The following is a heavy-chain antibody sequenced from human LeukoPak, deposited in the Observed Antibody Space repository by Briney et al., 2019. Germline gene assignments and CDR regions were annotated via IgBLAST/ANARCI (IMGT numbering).Heavy chain of an antibody. D-gene: IGHD4-17*01. CDR1: GGSISSSSYY. V-gene: IGHV4-39*01. CDR2: IYYSGST. J-gene: IGHJ4*02. CDR3: ARGLYGDYPWYFDY. Sequence: PSETLSLTCTVSGGSISSSSYYWGWIRQPPGKGLEWIGSIYYSGSTYYNPSLKSRVTISVDTSKNQFSLKLSSVTAADTAVYYCARGLYGDYPWYFDYWGQGTLVTVSS.